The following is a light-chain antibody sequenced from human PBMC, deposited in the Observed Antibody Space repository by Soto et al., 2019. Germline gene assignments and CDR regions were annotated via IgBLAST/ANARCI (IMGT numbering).Light chain of an antibody. V-gene: IGKV1D-16*01. CDR3: QQYNAFPPT. J-gene: IGKJ4*01. Sequence: DVQLTQSPSSLSAAVGDRVSITCRASQSINIWLAWYQLKPGKAPKSLIYGTSTLQNEVPSRFSGSGSGTDFTLTLNNLQPEDFATYYCQQYNAFPPTFGGGTKVEI. CDR1: QSINIW. CDR2: GTS.